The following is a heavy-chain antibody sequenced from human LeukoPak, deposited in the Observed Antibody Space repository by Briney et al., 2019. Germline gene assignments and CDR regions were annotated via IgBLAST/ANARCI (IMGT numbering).Heavy chain of an antibody. CDR1: GGSINNHY. V-gene: IGHV4-59*11. Sequence: SETLSLTCTVSGGSINNHYWSWIRQSPGTGLEWIGYVYSSGSTKYNPSLESRVTISVDTSKNQFSLKLSSVTAADTAVYYCARYRVYDFWSGRQIFDYWGQGTLVTVSS. CDR3: ARYRVYDFWSGRQIFDY. D-gene: IGHD3-3*01. J-gene: IGHJ4*02. CDR2: VYSSGST.